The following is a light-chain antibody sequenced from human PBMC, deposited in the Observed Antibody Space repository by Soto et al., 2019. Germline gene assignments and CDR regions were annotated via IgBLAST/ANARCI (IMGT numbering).Light chain of an antibody. CDR1: QSISSD. CDR2: TSS. V-gene: IGKV1-39*01. Sequence: DIQMTQSPASLSASVGDRVTITCRASQSISSDLNWYQQKPGKAPSLLIYTSSSMHTGIPSRFSGSGSGTDFTLTISSLQSEDFAAYYCQQFNTTPPTFGRGTKVDIK. CDR3: QQFNTTPPT. J-gene: IGKJ4*02.